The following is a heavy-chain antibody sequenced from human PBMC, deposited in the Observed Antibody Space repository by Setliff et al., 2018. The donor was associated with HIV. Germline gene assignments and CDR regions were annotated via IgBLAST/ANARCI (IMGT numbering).Heavy chain of an antibody. D-gene: IGHD2-8*01. Sequence: SVKVSCKSSGDTFSNSALTWVRQAPGQGLEWMGGSIPLFGTVTYAQRFQGRVTITTDELMTTAYMELTSLRSEDTAVYYCASGSGYCRNGVCYIGVHKNPDKYYFDYWGQGTLVTVSS. V-gene: IGHV1-69*05. CDR1: GDTFSNSA. J-gene: IGHJ4*02. CDR3: ASGSGYCRNGVCYIGVHKNPDKYYFDY. CDR2: SIPLFGTV.